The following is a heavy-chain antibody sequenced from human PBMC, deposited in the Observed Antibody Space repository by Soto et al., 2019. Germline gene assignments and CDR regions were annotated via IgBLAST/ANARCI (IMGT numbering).Heavy chain of an antibody. Sequence: QVQLVQSGAEVKKPGSSVKVSCKASGGTFSSYAISWVRQAPGQGLEWMGGIIPIFGTANYAQKFQGRVTITXXEXTXXANMELSSLRSEDTXXYYXXXXXXXXXXXXXXXXLXGRGTLVTVSS. J-gene: IGHJ2*01. CDR3: XXXXXXXXXXXXXXXL. CDR2: IIPIFGTA. CDR1: GGTFSSYA. V-gene: IGHV1-69*05.